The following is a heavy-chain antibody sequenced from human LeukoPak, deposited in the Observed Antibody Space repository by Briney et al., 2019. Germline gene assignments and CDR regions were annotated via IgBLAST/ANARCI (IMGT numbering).Heavy chain of an antibody. J-gene: IGHJ1*01. V-gene: IGHV1-18*01. CDR1: GYTFTNYG. CDR3: ARAYSSSLYFQH. D-gene: IGHD6-6*01. Sequence: GASVKVSCKASGYTFTNYGISWVRQAPGQGLEWMGWINSYKGNTVYAQNLQGRVTMTRDTSTSTAYMELRSLRSDDTAMYYCARAYSSSLYFQHWGQGTLVTVSS. CDR2: INSYKGNT.